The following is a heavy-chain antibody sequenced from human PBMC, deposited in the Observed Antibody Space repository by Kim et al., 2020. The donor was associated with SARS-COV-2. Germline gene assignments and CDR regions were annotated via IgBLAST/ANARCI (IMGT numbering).Heavy chain of an antibody. D-gene: IGHD4-17*01. CDR3: ARDLDYGDLYFDY. CDR2: IIPIFGTA. V-gene: IGHV1-69*13. CDR1: GGTFSSYA. J-gene: IGHJ4*02. Sequence: SVKVSCKASGGTFSSYAISWVRQAPGQGLEWMGWIIPIFGTANYAQKFQGRVTITADESTSTAYMELSSLRSEDTAVYYCARDLDYGDLYFDYWGQGTLVTVSS.